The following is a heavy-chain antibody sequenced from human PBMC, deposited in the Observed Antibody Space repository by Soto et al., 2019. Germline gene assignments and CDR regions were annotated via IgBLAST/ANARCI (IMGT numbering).Heavy chain of an antibody. J-gene: IGHJ5*02. CDR3: AHNKDSSGFLTS. CDR2: IHWNDDK. D-gene: IGHD3-22*01. Sequence: SGPTLVNPTQTLTLTCSFSGFSLSVYGVRVIWFRQPPGETLEWLALIHWNDDKRYSPYLKSRLTITKDTSKNQVVLTLTNLDPLDTGTYFCAHNKDSSGFLTSWGQGILVTVSS. CDR1: GFSLSVYGVR. V-gene: IGHV2-5*01.